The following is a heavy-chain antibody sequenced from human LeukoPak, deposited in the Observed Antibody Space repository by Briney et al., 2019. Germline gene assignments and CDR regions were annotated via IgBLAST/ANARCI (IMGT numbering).Heavy chain of an antibody. D-gene: IGHD3-16*02. CDR1: GFTFSSYA. CDR3: AKDRGYYDYVWGSYRIDAFDI. Sequence: GGSLRLSCAASGFTFSSYAMSWVRQAPGKGLECVSAISCSGGSTYYADSVKGRFTISRDNSKNTLYLQMNSLRAEDTAVYYCAKDRGYYDYVWGSYRIDAFDIWGQGTMVTVSS. V-gene: IGHV3-23*01. J-gene: IGHJ3*02. CDR2: ISCSGGST.